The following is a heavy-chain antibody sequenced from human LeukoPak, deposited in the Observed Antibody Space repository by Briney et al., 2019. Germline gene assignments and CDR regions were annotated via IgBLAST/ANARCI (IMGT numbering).Heavy chain of an antibody. D-gene: IGHD3-3*01. V-gene: IGHV3-7*01. J-gene: IGHJ4*02. CDR2: IKQDGSEK. CDR3: ASVRFLERSQYYFDY. Sequence: SGGSLRLSCAASEFTFNIYWMSWVRQAPGKGLEWVANIKQDGSEKYYADSVEGRFTISRDNAKNSLYLQMNSLRAEDTAMYYCASVRFLERSQYYFDYWGQGTLVTVSS. CDR1: EFTFNIYW.